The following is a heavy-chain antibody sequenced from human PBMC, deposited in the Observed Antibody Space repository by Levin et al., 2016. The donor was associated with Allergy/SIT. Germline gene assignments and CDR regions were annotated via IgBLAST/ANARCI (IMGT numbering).Heavy chain of an antibody. CDR3: ARDHGGSMDV. Sequence: SETLSLTCTVSGTSVSSPDYYWSWIRQPPGKGLEWIGYIYQSGSTYYNPSLKSRVTISLDRSKNHFSLKLSYVTAADTAVYYCARDHGGSMDVWGQGTTVTVSS. J-gene: IGHJ6*02. D-gene: IGHD3-16*01. CDR1: GTSVSSPDYY. CDR2: IYQSGST. V-gene: IGHV4-30-2*01.